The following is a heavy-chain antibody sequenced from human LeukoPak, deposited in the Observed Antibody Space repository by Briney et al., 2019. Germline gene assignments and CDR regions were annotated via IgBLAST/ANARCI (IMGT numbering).Heavy chain of an antibody. CDR3: ARDVTIFGVVITDY. CDR1: GYTFTGYY. Sequence: ASVKVSCKASGYTFTGYYMHWVRQAPGQGLEWTGWINPNSGGTNYAQKLQGRVTMTTDTSTSTAYMELRSLRSDDTAVYYCARDVTIFGVVITDYWGQGTLVTVSS. J-gene: IGHJ4*02. CDR2: INPNSGGT. D-gene: IGHD3-3*01. V-gene: IGHV1-2*02.